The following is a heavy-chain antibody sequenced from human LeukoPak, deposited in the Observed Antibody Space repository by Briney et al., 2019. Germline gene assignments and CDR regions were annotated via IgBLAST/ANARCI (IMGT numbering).Heavy chain of an antibody. CDR3: ATVLGYSGYGHFDY. V-gene: IGHV1-3*01. D-gene: IGHD5-12*01. Sequence: ASVKVSCKASGYTFTSYAMHWVRQAPGQRLEWMGWINAGNGNTKYSQKFQGRVTITRDTSASTAYMELSSLRSEDTAVYYCATVLGYSGYGHFDYWGQGTLVTVSS. CDR2: INAGNGNT. CDR1: GYTFTSYA. J-gene: IGHJ4*02.